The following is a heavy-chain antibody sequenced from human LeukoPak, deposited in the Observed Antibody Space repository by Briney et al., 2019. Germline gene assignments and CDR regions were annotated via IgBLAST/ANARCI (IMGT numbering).Heavy chain of an antibody. CDR3: ASEEMATANDAFDI. Sequence: ASVKVSCKASGYTFTSYAMHWVRQAPGQRLEWMGWINAGNGNTKYSQEFQGRVTITRDTSASTAYMELSSLRSEDMAVYYCASEEMATANDAFDIWGQGTMVTVSS. V-gene: IGHV1-3*03. CDR2: INAGNGNT. D-gene: IGHD5-24*01. CDR1: GYTFTSYA. J-gene: IGHJ3*02.